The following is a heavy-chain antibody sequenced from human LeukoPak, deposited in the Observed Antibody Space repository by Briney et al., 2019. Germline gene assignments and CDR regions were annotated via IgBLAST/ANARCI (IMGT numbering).Heavy chain of an antibody. Sequence: PGGSLRLSCAASGFILSNYWMGWVRRAPGKGLEWVANINQDGSEKHYVDFLKGRFTISRDNSKNTLYLQMNSLRAEDTAVYYCARDRTGQQLISRKEYYYMDVWGKGTTVTISS. CDR3: ARDRTGQQLISRKEYYYMDV. J-gene: IGHJ6*03. CDR1: GFILSNYW. V-gene: IGHV3-7*01. D-gene: IGHD6-13*01. CDR2: INQDGSEK.